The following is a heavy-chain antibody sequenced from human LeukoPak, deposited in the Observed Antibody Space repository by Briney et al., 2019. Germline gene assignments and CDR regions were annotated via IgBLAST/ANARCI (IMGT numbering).Heavy chain of an antibody. D-gene: IGHD1-1*01. CDR3: ARDQLTTGAFDI. J-gene: IGHJ3*02. CDR2: MYSSGTT. CDR1: GFTVCTNY. V-gene: IGHV3-66*01. Sequence: GGSLRLSCAASGFTVCTNYMSWDRQAPGRGLEWVSVMYSSGTTYYADSVKGRFTISRDNSKNMLYLQMNSLRAEDTAVYYCARDQLTTGAFDIWGQGTMVTVSS.